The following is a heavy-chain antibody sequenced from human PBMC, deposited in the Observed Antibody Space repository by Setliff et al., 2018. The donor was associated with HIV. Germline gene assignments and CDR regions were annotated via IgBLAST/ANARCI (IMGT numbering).Heavy chain of an antibody. CDR2: IKQDGSEK. D-gene: IGHD6-19*01. CDR1: GFRFSDYW. V-gene: IGHV3-7*03. CDR3: ARESGYTGGWGRGGDC. J-gene: IGHJ4*02. Sequence: GGSLRLSCGASGFRFSDYWMTWVRQAPGRGLESVANIKQDGSEKFYVDSVKGRFTISRDNAKNSLYLQMNSLRDDDTAVYYCARESGYTGGWGRGGDCWGQGTLVTVSS.